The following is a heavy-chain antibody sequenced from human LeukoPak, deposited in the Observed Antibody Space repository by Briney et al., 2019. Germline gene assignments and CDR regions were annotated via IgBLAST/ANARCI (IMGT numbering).Heavy chain of an antibody. CDR3: ARDRPSAYTSQWFYFDY. J-gene: IGHJ4*02. V-gene: IGHV3-33*01. CDR1: GFTFTNYG. Sequence: GGSLRLSCAASGFTFTNYGMHWVRQAPGKGLEWVAVTWYDGSNKYYADSVKGRFTISRDNSKNTLYLQMNSLRAEDTAVYYCARDRPSAYTSQWFYFDYWGQGTLVTVSS. CDR2: TWYDGSNK. D-gene: IGHD3-16*01.